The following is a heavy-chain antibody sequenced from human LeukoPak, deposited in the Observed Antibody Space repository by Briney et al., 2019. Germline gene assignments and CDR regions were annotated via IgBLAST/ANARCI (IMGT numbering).Heavy chain of an antibody. CDR2: IYPGDSDT. D-gene: IGHD3-10*01. J-gene: IGHJ4*02. CDR3: ARQSYGSGSYYAYFDY. V-gene: IGHV5-51*01. Sequence: GESLKISFKGSGYRFTSYWIGWVRQMPGKGLEWMGIIYPGDSDTRYSPSFQGQVTISADKSISPAYLQWSSLKASDTAMYYCARQSYGSGSYYAYFDYWGQGTLVTVSS. CDR1: GYRFTSYW.